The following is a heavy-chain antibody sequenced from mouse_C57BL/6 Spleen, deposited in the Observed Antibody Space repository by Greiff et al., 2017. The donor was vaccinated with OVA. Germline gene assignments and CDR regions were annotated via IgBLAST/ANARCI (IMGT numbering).Heavy chain of an antibody. V-gene: IGHV1-50*01. J-gene: IGHJ2*01. CDR1: GYTFTSYW. CDR3: ARSIYYYSYYFDY. D-gene: IGHD1-1*01. CDR2: IDPSDSYT. Sequence: QVQLQQPGAELVKPGASVKLSCKASGYTFTSYWLQWVKQRPGQGLEWIGEIDPSDSYTNYNQKFKGKATLTVDTSSSTASMQLSSLTSEDSAVYYCARSIYYYSYYFDYWGQGTTLTVSS.